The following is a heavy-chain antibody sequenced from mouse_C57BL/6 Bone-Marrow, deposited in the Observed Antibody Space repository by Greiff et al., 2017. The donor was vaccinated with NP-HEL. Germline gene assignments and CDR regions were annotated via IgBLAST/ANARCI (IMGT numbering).Heavy chain of an antibody. CDR2: IYPGSGST. Sequence: QVHVKQPGAELVKPGASVKMSCKASGYTFTSYWITWVKQRPGQGLEWIGDIYPGSGSTNYNEKFKGKATLTVDTSSSTAYMQLSSLTSEDSAVYYCASRWLRNDYWGQGTTLTVSS. V-gene: IGHV1-55*01. J-gene: IGHJ2*01. D-gene: IGHD2-2*01. CDR3: ASRWLRNDY. CDR1: GYTFTSYW.